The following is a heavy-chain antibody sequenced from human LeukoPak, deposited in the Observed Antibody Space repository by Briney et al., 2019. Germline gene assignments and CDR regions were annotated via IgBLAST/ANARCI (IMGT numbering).Heavy chain of an antibody. D-gene: IGHD3-22*01. CDR1: GGSISSGSYY. V-gene: IGHV4-61*02. CDR2: IYTSGST. CDR3: ARAGDSSGYLGGPFDY. Sequence: NTSQTLSLTCTVSGGSISSGSYYWSWIRQPAGKGLEWIGRIYTSGSTNYNPSLKSRVTISVDTSKNQFSLKLSSVTAADTAVYYCARAGDSSGYLGGPFDYWGQGTLVTVSS. J-gene: IGHJ4*02.